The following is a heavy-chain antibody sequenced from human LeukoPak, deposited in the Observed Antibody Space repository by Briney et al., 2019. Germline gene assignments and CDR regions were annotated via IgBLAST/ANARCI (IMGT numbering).Heavy chain of an antibody. V-gene: IGHV4-39*07. CDR3: ARVTTVVIMGRWRYYFDY. CDR1: SGSISTSNYY. Sequence: SSETLSLTCTVSSGSISTSNYYWGWVRQPPGKALEWIGNIFYSGSTYYSPSLKSRVTISLDTSRNQFSLKLNSVTAADTAVYYCARVTTVVIMGRWRYYFDYWGQGTLVTVSS. D-gene: IGHD4-23*01. J-gene: IGHJ4*02. CDR2: IFYSGST.